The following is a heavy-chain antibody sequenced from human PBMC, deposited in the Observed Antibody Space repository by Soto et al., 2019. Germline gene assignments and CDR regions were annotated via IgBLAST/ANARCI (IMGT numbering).Heavy chain of an antibody. D-gene: IGHD3-10*01. J-gene: IGHJ6*02. Sequence: SETLSLTCTVSGGSISSGGYYWSWIRQHPGKGLEWIGDIYYSGSTNYNPSLKSRVTISIDTSKNKFSLKLSSVTAADTAVYYCARDRLVRGLYYYYYGMDVWGQGTTVTVSS. V-gene: IGHV4-31*03. CDR3: ARDRLVRGLYYYYYGMDV. CDR1: GGSISSGGYY. CDR2: IYYSGST.